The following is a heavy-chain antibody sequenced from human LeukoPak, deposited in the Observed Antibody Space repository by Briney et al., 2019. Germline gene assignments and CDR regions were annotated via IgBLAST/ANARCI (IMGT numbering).Heavy chain of an antibody. CDR2: ISIGGSTI. CDR3: ARDPGYGHSWPNLFDY. D-gene: IGHD6-13*01. CDR1: GFTFGVYE. Sequence: GGSRRLSVAASGFTFGVYERNWVGQAPGRGLKWFSYISIGGSTIYYADSVKGRFTISRDNAKNSLYLQMDSLRAEDTAVYFCARDPGYGHSWPNLFDYWGQGTLVTVSS. J-gene: IGHJ4*02. V-gene: IGHV3-48*03.